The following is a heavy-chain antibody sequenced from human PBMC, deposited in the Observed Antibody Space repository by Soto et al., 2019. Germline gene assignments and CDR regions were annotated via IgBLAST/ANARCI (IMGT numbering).Heavy chain of an antibody. CDR2: INPSGGST. CDR1: GYTFTSYY. CDR3: ASSGWYPQAYYYYYYGMDV. D-gene: IGHD2-15*01. J-gene: IGHJ6*02. Sequence: ASVKVSCKASGYTFTSYYMHWVRQAPGQGLEWMGIINPSGGSTSYAQKFQGRVTMTRDTSTSTVYMELSSLRSKDTAVYYCASSGWYPQAYYYYYYGMDVWGQGTTVTVSS. V-gene: IGHV1-46*01.